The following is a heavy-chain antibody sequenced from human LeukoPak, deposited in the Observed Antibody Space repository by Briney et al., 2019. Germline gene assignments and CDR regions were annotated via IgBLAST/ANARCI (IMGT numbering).Heavy chain of an antibody. D-gene: IGHD2-2*01. Sequence: GGSLRLSCAASGFTFSSYSMNWVRQAPGKGLEWVSYISSSSSTIYYADSVKGRFTISRDNAKNSLYLQMNSLRAEDTAVYYCAKGSSTSWYRYYFDYWGQGTLVTVSS. CDR2: ISSSSSTI. V-gene: IGHV3-48*04. J-gene: IGHJ4*02. CDR3: AKGSSTSWYRYYFDY. CDR1: GFTFSSYS.